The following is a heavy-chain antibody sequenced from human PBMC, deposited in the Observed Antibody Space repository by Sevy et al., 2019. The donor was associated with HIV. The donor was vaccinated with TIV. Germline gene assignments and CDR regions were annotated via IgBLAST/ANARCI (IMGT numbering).Heavy chain of an antibody. Sequence: SETLSLTCTVSGGSISSGGYYWSWIRQHPGKGLEWIGYIYHSGSTYYNPSLKSRVTISVDTSENQFSLKLNSVTAAETAVYYCARGTAASGSDYWGQGTLVTVSS. CDR2: IYHSGST. D-gene: IGHD6-13*01. V-gene: IGHV4-31*03. CDR3: ARGTAASGSDY. J-gene: IGHJ4*02. CDR1: GGSISSGGYY.